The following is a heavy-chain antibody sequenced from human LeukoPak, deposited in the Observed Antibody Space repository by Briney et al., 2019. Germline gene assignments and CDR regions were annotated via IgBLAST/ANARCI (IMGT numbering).Heavy chain of an antibody. CDR1: GFTVSTNY. CDR3: AKATIFGVVSPRYYFDY. CDR2: ISGSGGST. V-gene: IGHV3-23*01. Sequence: GGSLRLSCAASGFTVSTNYMSWVRQAPGKGLEWVSAISGSGGSTYYADSVKGRFTISRDNSKNTLYLQMNSLRAEDTAVYYCAKATIFGVVSPRYYFDYWGQGTLVTVSS. J-gene: IGHJ4*02. D-gene: IGHD3-3*01.